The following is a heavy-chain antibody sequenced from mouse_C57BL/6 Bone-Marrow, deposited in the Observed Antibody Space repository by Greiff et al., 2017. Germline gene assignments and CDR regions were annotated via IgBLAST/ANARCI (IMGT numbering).Heavy chain of an antibody. V-gene: IGHV1-85*01. Sequence: QVQLKESGPELVKPGASVKLSCKASGYTFTSYDINWVKQRPGQGLEWIGWIYPRDGSTKYNEKCKGTATLSVDTSSSTAYMELHSLTSEDSAVYFCARLEFDGSSGDWYFDVWGTGTTVTVSS. D-gene: IGHD1-1*01. CDR2: IYPRDGST. CDR3: ARLEFDGSSGDWYFDV. J-gene: IGHJ1*03. CDR1: GYTFTSYD.